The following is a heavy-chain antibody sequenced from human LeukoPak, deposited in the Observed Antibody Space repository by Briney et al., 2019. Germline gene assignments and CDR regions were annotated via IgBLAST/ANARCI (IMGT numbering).Heavy chain of an antibody. Sequence: GGSLRLSCAASGFTFSSYAMHWVRQAPGKGLEWVAVISNDGSNKYYADSVKGRFTISRDNSKNTLFLQMNSLRAEDSAVYYCATDREGDPSAYYLVGGQGTLITVSS. CDR1: GFTFSSYA. CDR2: ISNDGSNK. D-gene: IGHD3-22*01. V-gene: IGHV3-30-3*01. J-gene: IGHJ4*02. CDR3: ATDREGDPSAYYLV.